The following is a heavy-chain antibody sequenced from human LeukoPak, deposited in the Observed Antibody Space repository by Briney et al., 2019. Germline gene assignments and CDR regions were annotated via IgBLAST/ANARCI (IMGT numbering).Heavy chain of an antibody. CDR1: GYSISTGYY. D-gene: IGHD1-1*01. Sequence: KPSETLSLTCTVSGYSISTGYYWGWIRQPPGKGLEWIGNIYHSGSTYYNPSLKSRVTISVDTSKNQFSLKLSSVTAADTAVYYCARDPSPRASRTPWNPMRDYWGQGTLVTVSS. CDR2: IYHSGST. CDR3: ARDPSPRASRTPWNPMRDY. V-gene: IGHV4-38-2*02. J-gene: IGHJ4*02.